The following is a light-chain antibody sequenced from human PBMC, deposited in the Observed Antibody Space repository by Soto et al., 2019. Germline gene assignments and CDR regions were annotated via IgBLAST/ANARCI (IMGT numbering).Light chain of an antibody. V-gene: IGKV1-9*01. Sequence: IQLTQSPSSLSASVGDRVTITCRASQGINTYLAWYQQKPGKAPNLLIYAASTLQRGVPSRFSGSGSGADFTLTISNLQPEDFATYYCQQLNSYPMYTFGQGTKLESK. CDR2: AAS. J-gene: IGKJ2*01. CDR3: QQLNSYPMYT. CDR1: QGINTY.